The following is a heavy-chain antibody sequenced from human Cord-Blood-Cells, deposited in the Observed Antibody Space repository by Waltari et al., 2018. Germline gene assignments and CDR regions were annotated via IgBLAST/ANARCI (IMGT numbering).Heavy chain of an antibody. CDR3: AIDGVDLVVTAIDY. J-gene: IGHJ4*02. V-gene: IGHV4-39*07. CDR2: SYYSGST. Sequence: QLQLQESGPGLVKASETLSLTCPVSGGSISSSSYYWGWIRQPPGKGLEWMGSSYYSGSTYYNPSIKSRGTISLDTTKNHFSLKLSSVTAADTAVYYCAIDGVDLVVTAIDYWGQGTLVTVSS. D-gene: IGHD2-21*02. CDR1: GGSISSSSYY.